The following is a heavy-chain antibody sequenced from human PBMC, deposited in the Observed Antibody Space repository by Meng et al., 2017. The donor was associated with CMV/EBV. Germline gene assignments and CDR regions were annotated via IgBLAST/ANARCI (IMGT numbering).Heavy chain of an antibody. CDR2: IRYDGSNK. D-gene: IGHD2-2*01. J-gene: IGHJ4*02. Sequence: GGSLRLSCAASGFTFSNAWMSWVRQAPGKGLEWVAFIRYDGSNKYYADSVKGRFTISRDNSKNTLYLQMNSLRAEDTAVYYCAKGPRYCSSTSCEPSDYWGQGTLVTVSS. CDR1: GFTFSNAW. CDR3: AKGPRYCSSTSCEPSDY. V-gene: IGHV3-30*02.